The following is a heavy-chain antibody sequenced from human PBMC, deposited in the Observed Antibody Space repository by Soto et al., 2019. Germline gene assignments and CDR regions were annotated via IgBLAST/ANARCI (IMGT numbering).Heavy chain of an antibody. Sequence: QVQLVQSGAEVKKPGASVRVSCKASGYTFTKFDINWVRQATGQGLEWMGWMNPNSGNTGYAQKFQGRVTMTRNTSITTAYMELSTLRSEDTAVYYCVRGDYGDYSHWFDPWGQGTLFTVSS. V-gene: IGHV1-8*01. CDR2: MNPNSGNT. J-gene: IGHJ5*02. D-gene: IGHD4-17*01. CDR3: VRGDYGDYSHWFDP. CDR1: GYTFTKFD.